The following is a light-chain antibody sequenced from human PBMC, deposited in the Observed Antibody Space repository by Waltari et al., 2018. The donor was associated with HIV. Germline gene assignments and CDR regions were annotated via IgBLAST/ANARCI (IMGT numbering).Light chain of an antibody. CDR2: GAS. J-gene: IGKJ1*01. CDR1: QNVIPN. CDR3: QQYNGWPRT. Sequence: EIVMTQSPATLSVSPGERVNLSCRASQNVIPNLAWYQQKPGQAPRLLIYGASTRASGIPARFTGGGSGSDFTLTINSLQSEDCGLYYCQQYNGWPRTFGQGTKV. V-gene: IGKV3-15*01.